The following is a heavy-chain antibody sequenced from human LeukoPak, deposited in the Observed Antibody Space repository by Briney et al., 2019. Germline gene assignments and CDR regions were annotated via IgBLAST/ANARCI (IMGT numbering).Heavy chain of an antibody. D-gene: IGHD3-10*01. CDR1: GGSFSGYY. CDR2: INHSGST. CDR3: ARVPRLLWFGPNHVHFDY. Sequence: PSETLSLTCAVSGGSFSGYYWSWIRQPPGKGLEWIGEINHSGSTNYNPSLKSRVTISVDTSKNQFSLKLSSVTAADTAVYYCARVPRLLWFGPNHVHFDYWGQGTLVTVSS. J-gene: IGHJ4*02. V-gene: IGHV4-34*01.